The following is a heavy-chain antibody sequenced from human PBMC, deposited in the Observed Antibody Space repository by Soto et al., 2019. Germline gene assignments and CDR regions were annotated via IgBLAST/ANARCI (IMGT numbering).Heavy chain of an antibody. CDR2: FYYSGST. Sequence: SETLSLTCTVSGGSLSSYYWSCIRQTPGKGLEWIGYFYYSGSTNYNPSLKSRVTISVDTSKNQFSLKLSSVTAADTAVYYCARWGRGNGGSGWYEVNYYYGMDVWGQGASVTVSS. V-gene: IGHV4-59*01. CDR3: ARWGRGNGGSGWYEVNYYYGMDV. CDR1: GGSLSSYY. D-gene: IGHD6-19*01. J-gene: IGHJ6*02.